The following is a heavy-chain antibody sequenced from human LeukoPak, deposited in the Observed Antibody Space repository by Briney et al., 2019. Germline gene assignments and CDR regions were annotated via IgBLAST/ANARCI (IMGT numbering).Heavy chain of an antibody. CDR1: GGSIRSGSYY. V-gene: IGHV4-61*09. D-gene: IGHD5-18*01. CDR3: ARVYTVMGATTVDHYHYYMDV. CDR2: IYTRGTT. Sequence: SETLSLTCTVSGGSIRSGSYYWSWIRQPAGKGLEWIGHIYTRGTTNYNPSVKSRVTVSLDTSKNQISLKLSSVTAADTAIYHCARVYTVMGATTVDHYHYYMDVWGKGTTVTVSS. J-gene: IGHJ6*03.